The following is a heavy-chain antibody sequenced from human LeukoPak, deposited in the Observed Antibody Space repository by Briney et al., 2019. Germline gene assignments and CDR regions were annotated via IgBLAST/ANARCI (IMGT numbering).Heavy chain of an antibody. CDR2: INPNSGGT. Sequence: ASVKVSCKASGYTFTGYYMHWVRQAPGQGLEWMGWINPNSGGTNYAQKFQGRVTMTRDTSISTAYMELSRLRSDDTAVYYCARDPFLHYGFWSPIGYWGQGTLVTVSS. D-gene: IGHD3-3*01. V-gene: IGHV1-2*02. CDR1: GYTFTGYY. J-gene: IGHJ4*02. CDR3: ARDPFLHYGFWSPIGY.